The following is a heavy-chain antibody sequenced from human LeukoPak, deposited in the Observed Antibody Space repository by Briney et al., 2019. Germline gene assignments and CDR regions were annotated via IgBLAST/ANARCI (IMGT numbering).Heavy chain of an antibody. J-gene: IGHJ4*02. CDR2: INHSGST. D-gene: IGHD6-19*01. Sequence: PSETLSLTCAVYGGSFSGYYWSWIRQPPGKGLEWIGEINHSGSTNYNPPLKSRVTISVDTSKNQFSLKLSSVTAADTAVYYCARAPEPPRLVQAKTRFDYWGQGTLVTVSS. CDR3: ARAPEPPRLVQAKTRFDY. V-gene: IGHV4-34*01. CDR1: GGSFSGYY.